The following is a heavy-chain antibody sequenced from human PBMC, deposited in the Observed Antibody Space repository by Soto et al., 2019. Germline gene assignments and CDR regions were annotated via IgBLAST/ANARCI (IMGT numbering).Heavy chain of an antibody. D-gene: IGHD3-10*01. CDR3: AKDQAGNYFDY. Sequence: TGGSLRLSCAASGFTFSSYGMHWVRQAPGKGLEWVAVISYDGSNKYYADSVKGRFTISRDNSKNTLYLQMNSLRAEDTAVYYCAKDQAGNYFDYWGQGTLVTVSS. CDR2: ISYDGSNK. V-gene: IGHV3-30*18. CDR1: GFTFSSYG. J-gene: IGHJ4*02.